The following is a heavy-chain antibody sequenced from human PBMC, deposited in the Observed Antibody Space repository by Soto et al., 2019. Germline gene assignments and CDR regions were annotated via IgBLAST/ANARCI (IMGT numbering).Heavy chain of an antibody. CDR2: IYYSGNT. Sequence: QVRLQEWGPGLVKPSQTLSLKCSVSGGSITTGGRYWSWIRQLPGKGLEWIGDIYYSGNTYYNASLKRRVTISGEAAKNQFSLKLSSVTAADTAVYYCAQALVFTGGDGFDIWGQGRLVTVSS. J-gene: IGHJ3*02. CDR1: GGSITTGGRY. CDR3: AQALVFTGGDGFDI. V-gene: IGHV4-31*02. D-gene: IGHD1-1*01.